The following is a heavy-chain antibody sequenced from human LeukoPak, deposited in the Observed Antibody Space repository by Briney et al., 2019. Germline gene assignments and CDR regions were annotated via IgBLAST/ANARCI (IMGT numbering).Heavy chain of an antibody. CDR1: GGSFSGYY. J-gene: IGHJ5*02. V-gene: IGHV4-34*01. Sequence: SETLSLTCAVYGGSFSGYYWSWIRQPPGKGLEWIGEINHSGSTNYNPSLKSRVTISVDTSKNQFSLKLSSVTAADTAVYYCARGGAFFVIVPPAIIAPIDPWGQGTLVTVSS. CDR3: ARGGAFFVIVPPAIIAPIDP. D-gene: IGHD2-2*01. CDR2: INHSGST.